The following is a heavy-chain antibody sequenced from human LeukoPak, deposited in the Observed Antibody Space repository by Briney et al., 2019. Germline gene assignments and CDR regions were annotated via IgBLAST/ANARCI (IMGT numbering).Heavy chain of an antibody. CDR2: IHYTGST. CDR3: AREYSAFDY. CDR1: GGSISSGGYY. V-gene: IGHV4-61*03. Sequence: SQTLSLTCTVSGGSISSGGYYWSWIRQPPGKGPEWIGYIHYTGSTSYNPSLKSRVTVSVDTSKNRLSLELTSVTAADTAVYYCAREYSAFDYWGQGILVTVSS. D-gene: IGHD5-12*01. J-gene: IGHJ4*02.